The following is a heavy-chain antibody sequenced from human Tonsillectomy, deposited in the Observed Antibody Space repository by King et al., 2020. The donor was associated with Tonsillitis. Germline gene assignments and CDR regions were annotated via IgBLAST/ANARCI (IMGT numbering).Heavy chain of an antibody. V-gene: IGHV4-30-2*01. CDR2: IYHTGST. D-gene: IGHD2-15*01. CDR1: GGSISSGGYS. CDR3: ARQIGGGNYYYYAMDV. J-gene: IGHJ6*02. Sequence: QLQESGSGLVKPSQTLSLTCAVSGGSISSGGYSWSWIRQPPGKGLEWIGYIYHTGSTYYNPSLKSRVTISVDRSKNQFSLTLSSVTAADTAVYSCARQIGGGNYYYYAMDVWGQGTTVTVSS.